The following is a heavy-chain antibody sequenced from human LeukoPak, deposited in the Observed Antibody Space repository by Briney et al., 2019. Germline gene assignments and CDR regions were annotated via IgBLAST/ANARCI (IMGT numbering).Heavy chain of an antibody. D-gene: IGHD6-13*01. Sequence: SETLSLTCTVSGGSISSSSYYWGWLRQPPGKGLEWIGSIYYSGSNYYNPSLKSRATISVDTSKNQLSLKLSPVTAADTAVYYCAGIAAAGDFDYWGQGTLVTVSS. CDR1: GGSISSSSYY. V-gene: IGHV4-39*01. J-gene: IGHJ4*02. CDR2: IYYSGSN. CDR3: AGIAAAGDFDY.